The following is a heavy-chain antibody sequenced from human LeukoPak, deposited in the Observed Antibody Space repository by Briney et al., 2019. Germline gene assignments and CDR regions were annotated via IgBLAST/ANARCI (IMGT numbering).Heavy chain of an antibody. CDR2: TNQDESEK. D-gene: IGHD2-2*01. CDR1: GFIFSRYW. V-gene: IGHV3-7*05. CDR3: TRYCSIDLCDSRYFDY. J-gene: IGHJ4*02. Sequence: GGSLRLSCAACGFIFSRYWMSWVRQAPGKGLERVANTNQDESEKYFVDSVKGRFTISRDNAKNSLYLQMNSLRVEDTAVYYCTRYCSIDLCDSRYFDYWGQGTPVTVSS.